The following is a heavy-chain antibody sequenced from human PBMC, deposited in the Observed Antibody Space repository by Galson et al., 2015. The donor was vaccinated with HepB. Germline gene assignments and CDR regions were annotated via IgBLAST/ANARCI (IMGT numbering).Heavy chain of an antibody. CDR1: GFTFSSYA. D-gene: IGHD5-18*01. CDR2: ISSNGGST. J-gene: IGHJ4*02. Sequence: SLRLSCAASGFTFSSYAMHWVRQAPGKGLEYVSAISSNGGSTYYANSVKGRSTISRDNSKNTLCLQMGSLRAEDMAVYYCARVQVWYSYGPIDYWGQGTLVTVSS. CDR3: ARVQVWYSYGPIDY. V-gene: IGHV3-64*01.